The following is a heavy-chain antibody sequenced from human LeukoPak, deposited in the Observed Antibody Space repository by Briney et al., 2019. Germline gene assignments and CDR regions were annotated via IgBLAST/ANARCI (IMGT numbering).Heavy chain of an antibody. Sequence: PGGSLRLSCAASGFTFSSYSMNWVRQAPGKGLEWVSSISSSSSYIYYADSVKGRFTISRDNAKNSLYLQMNSLRAEDTAVYYCARERGLYDTPNYFDYXXXGTLVTVSS. CDR2: ISSSSSYI. J-gene: IGHJ4*02. CDR3: ARERGLYDTPNYFDY. CDR1: GFTFSSYS. V-gene: IGHV3-21*01. D-gene: IGHD3-9*01.